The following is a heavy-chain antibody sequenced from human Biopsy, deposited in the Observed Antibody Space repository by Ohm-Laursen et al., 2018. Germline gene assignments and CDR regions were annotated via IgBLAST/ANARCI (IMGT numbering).Heavy chain of an antibody. V-gene: IGHV1-69*04. J-gene: IGHJ6*02. Sequence: SVKVSCNASGDTFNKYGIFWVRQAPGQGLEWMGRIIPIVDIVNYAQRFQGRVTMTADKPTSTAYLDLSSLISEDTAVYYCARGGSGSGYYGMDVWGQGTTVTVSS. D-gene: IGHD3-10*01. CDR2: IIPIVDIV. CDR1: GDTFNKYG. CDR3: ARGGSGSGYYGMDV.